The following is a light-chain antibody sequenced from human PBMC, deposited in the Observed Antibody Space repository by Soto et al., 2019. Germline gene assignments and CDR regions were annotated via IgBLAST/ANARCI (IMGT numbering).Light chain of an antibody. CDR2: AAS. CDR1: HDIGTF. Sequence: DIQMTQSPSSMSASVGDSVTLTCRASHDIGTFLNWYQQRPGEAPKLLIYAASNLKSGVPFRFSGSGSGTEFTLTISSLQPEDFATYFCQKNFSSPSITFGQGPRLEIK. V-gene: IGKV1-39*01. CDR3: QKNFSSPSIT. J-gene: IGKJ5*01.